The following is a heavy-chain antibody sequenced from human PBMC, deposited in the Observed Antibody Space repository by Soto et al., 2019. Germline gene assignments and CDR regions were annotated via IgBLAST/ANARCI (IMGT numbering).Heavy chain of an antibody. CDR1: VFTFSSYE. Sequence: PGGSLRLSCSASVFTFSSYEMNWVRQAPGKGLEWVSYISSSGSTIYYADSVKGRFTISRDNAKNSLYLQMNSLRAEDTAVYYCARDFTGNGNYPDNCFDPLGKGTLVTVSP. CDR3: ARDFTGNGNYPDNCFDP. D-gene: IGHD4-4*01. CDR2: ISSSGSTI. J-gene: IGHJ5*02. V-gene: IGHV3-48*03.